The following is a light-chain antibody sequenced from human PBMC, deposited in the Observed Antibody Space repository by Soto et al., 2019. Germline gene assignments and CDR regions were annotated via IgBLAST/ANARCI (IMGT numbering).Light chain of an antibody. CDR2: DAS. V-gene: IGKV3-11*01. CDR1: QSVSSY. CDR3: QQRSNWAPWT. J-gene: IGKJ1*01. Sequence: EIVLTQSPATLSLSPGERATLSCRASQSVSSYLAWYQQKPGQAPRLLIYDASNRATGIPARFSGSGSGTGFTLPISSLAPADFAVYYCQQRSNWAPWTFGQGTKLEIK.